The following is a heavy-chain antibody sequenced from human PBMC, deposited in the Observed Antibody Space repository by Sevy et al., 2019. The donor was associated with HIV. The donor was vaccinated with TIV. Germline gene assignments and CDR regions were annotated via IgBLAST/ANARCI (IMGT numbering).Heavy chain of an antibody. CDR1: GFTFRRYA. J-gene: IGHJ4*02. D-gene: IGHD2-15*01. V-gene: IGHV3-30*04. CDR3: TRDGGGDYFDY. CDR2: ISYDGGKT. Sequence: GGSLRLSCAASGFTFRRYAMHWVRQAPGQGLEPVAVISYDGGKTYHADSVKGRFTISRDNSENTLYLQMNSLRAEDTAVYYCTRDGGGDYFDYWGPGTLVTVS.